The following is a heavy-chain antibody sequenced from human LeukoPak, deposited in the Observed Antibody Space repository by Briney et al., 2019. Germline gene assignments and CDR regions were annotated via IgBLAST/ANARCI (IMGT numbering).Heavy chain of an antibody. Sequence: SETLSLTCSASGGYISSYYWNWIRRPPGKRLEWIGYIYNVGNTNYNPSLKSRVTISVDTSKNQFSLKLSSVTAADTAVYYCARGLLWFGQLTYYFDSWGQGNLVTVSS. CDR1: GGYISSYY. CDR2: IYNVGNT. CDR3: ARGLLWFGQLTYYFDS. V-gene: IGHV4-59*01. J-gene: IGHJ4*02. D-gene: IGHD3-10*01.